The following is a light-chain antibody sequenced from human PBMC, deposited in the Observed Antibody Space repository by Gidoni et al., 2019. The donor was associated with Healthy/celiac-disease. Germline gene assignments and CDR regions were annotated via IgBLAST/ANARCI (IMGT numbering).Light chain of an antibody. CDR3: QQYYSTPRT. CDR1: QGVLYSSNNTNY. J-gene: IGKJ4*01. CDR2: RAS. V-gene: IGKV4-1*01. Sequence: DLVMTQSPVSPAVSLGERATRHCKSSQGVLYSSNNTNYVAWYQQKPGQPTKLLIYRASTRESGVPGRCSGSGSGTDFTLTSSSLHAEDVTVYYYQQYYSTPRTFGGGTKVEIK.